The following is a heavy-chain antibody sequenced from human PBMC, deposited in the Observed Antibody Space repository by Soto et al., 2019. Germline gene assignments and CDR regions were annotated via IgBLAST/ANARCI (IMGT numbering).Heavy chain of an antibody. Sequence: TSETLSLTCSVSGGSASSGSCYWSWIRQPPGKGMEWIGYVYHTGSATYNPPLNSRVTISVASTKNQCSLKLRAVTAADTAVYYCARAGGSSWYVDFWGQGTLVTVSS. CDR1: GGSASSGSCY. CDR2: VYHTGSA. V-gene: IGHV4-61*01. CDR3: ARAGGSSWYVDF. J-gene: IGHJ4*02. D-gene: IGHD6-13*01.